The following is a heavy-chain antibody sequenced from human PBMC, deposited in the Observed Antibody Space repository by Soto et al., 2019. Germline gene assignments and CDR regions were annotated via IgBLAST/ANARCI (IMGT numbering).Heavy chain of an antibody. CDR1: GGSVSSGGND. D-gene: IGHD6-6*01. CDR2: VHDTGTT. V-gene: IGHV4-39*01. Sequence: QLQLQESGPGRVKPSETLSLTCAVSGGSVSSGGNDWGWIRQSPGKGLEWTGSVHDTGTTHYNPSITSRVTISFDTSKNQFSLNVNPVTAADTAVYSCARGLSSPSAAGVWGQGTLVTVSS. J-gene: IGHJ4*02. CDR3: ARGLSSPSAAGV.